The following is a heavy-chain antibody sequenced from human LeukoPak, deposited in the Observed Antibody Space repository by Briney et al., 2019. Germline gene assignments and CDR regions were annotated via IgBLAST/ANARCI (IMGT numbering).Heavy chain of an antibody. D-gene: IGHD6-6*01. CDR3: AREGAAHYYMDV. Sequence: PSETPSLTCAVYGGSFSGYYWSWIRQPPGKGLEWIGEINHSGSTDYNPSLKSRVTISVDTSKNQFSLKLSSVTAADTAVYYCAREGAAHYYMDVWGKGTTVTVSS. J-gene: IGHJ6*03. CDR2: INHSGST. V-gene: IGHV4-34*01. CDR1: GGSFSGYY.